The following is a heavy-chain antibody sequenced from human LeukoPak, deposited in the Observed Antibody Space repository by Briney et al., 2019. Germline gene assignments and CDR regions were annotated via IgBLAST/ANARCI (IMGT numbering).Heavy chain of an antibody. J-gene: IGHJ4*02. Sequence: GESLRISCKGSGYSFTSYWISWVRQMPGKGLEWMGRIDPSDSYINYSPSFQGHVTISADKSISTAYLQWSSLKASDTAMYYCARQDSSYDCLDSWGQGTLVTVSS. V-gene: IGHV5-10-1*01. CDR2: IDPSDSYI. D-gene: IGHD5-12*01. CDR1: GYSFTSYW. CDR3: ARQDSSYDCLDS.